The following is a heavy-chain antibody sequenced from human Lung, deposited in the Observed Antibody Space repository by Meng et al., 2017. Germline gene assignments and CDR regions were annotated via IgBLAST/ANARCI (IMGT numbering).Heavy chain of an antibody. CDR3: ARGQKGYFDL. Sequence: QVQLAASGPGPVKPSQPLSLTCPVSGGSISSSNYYWSWIRQPPGKGLEWSGHIYNSGSTYYNPSLKSRITISVDTSKNQFSLKLSSVTAADTAVYYCARGQKGYFDLWGRGTLVTVSS. CDR2: IYNSGST. J-gene: IGHJ2*01. V-gene: IGHV4-30-4*01. CDR1: GGSISSSNYY.